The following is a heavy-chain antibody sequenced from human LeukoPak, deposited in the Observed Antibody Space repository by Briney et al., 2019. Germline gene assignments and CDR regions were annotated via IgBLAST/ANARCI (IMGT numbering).Heavy chain of an antibody. V-gene: IGHV3-48*01. J-gene: IGHJ5*02. D-gene: IGHD1-26*01. Sequence: GGSLRLSCAASGFTFSIYTMNWVRQAPGKGLEWISYISTNSGTIWYADSVKGRFSISRDNAKNSLFLHMNSLRAEDTAVYYCVRDLTIVGVAQVHHWGQGTLVAVSS. CDR1: GFTFSIYT. CDR2: ISTNSGTI. CDR3: VRDLTIVGVAQVHH.